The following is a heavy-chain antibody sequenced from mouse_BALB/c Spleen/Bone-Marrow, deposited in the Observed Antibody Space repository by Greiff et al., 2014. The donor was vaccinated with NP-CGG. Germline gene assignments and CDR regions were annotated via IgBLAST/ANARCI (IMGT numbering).Heavy chain of an antibody. J-gene: IGHJ4*01. D-gene: IGHD2-10*02. CDR1: GFTFNTYA. Sequence: EVKLLESGGGLVQPKGSLKLSCAASGFTFNTYAMNWVRQAPGKGLEWVARIRSKSNNYATYHADSVKDRFTISRDDSQSMLYLQTNNLKTEDTAMYYCVRHGYGNYGAMDYWGQGTSVTVSS. CDR3: VRHGYGNYGAMDY. CDR2: IRSKSNNYAT. V-gene: IGHV10-1*02.